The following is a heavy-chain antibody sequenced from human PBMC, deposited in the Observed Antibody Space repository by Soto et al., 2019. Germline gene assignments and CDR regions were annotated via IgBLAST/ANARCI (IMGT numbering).Heavy chain of an antibody. CDR2: IYYSGST. CDR3: ARDHVGSPGDY. Sequence: SETLSLTCTVSGGSVSSGSYYWSWIRQPPGKGLEWIGYIYYSGSTNYNPSLKSRVTISVDTSKNQFSLKLSSVTAEDTAVYYCARDHVGSPGDYWGQGTLVTVSS. CDR1: GGSVSSGSYY. D-gene: IGHD1-26*01. V-gene: IGHV4-61*01. J-gene: IGHJ4*02.